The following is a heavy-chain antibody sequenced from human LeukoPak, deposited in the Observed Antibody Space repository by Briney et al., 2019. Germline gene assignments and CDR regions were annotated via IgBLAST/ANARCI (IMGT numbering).Heavy chain of an antibody. CDR1: GGTFSSYA. V-gene: IGHV1-69*04. CDR2: IIPILGIA. CDR3: ARGLRIFPEFDY. D-gene: IGHD2/OR15-2a*01. J-gene: IGHJ4*02. Sequence: SVKVSCKASGGTFSSYAISWVRQAPGQGLEWMGRIIPILGIANYAQKFQGRVTMTTDTSTTTAYMELRSLRSDDTAVYYCARGLRIFPEFDYWGQGTLVTVSS.